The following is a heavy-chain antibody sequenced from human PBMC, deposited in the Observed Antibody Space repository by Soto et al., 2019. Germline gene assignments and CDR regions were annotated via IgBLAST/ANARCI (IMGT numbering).Heavy chain of an antibody. CDR2: IYNSGST. CDR1: GGSISSGGYY. J-gene: IGHJ4*02. V-gene: IGHV4-31*03. D-gene: IGHD6-13*01. Sequence: SETLSLTCTVSGGSISSGGYYWSWIRQHPGKGLEWIGYIYNSGSTYYNASLKSRVTISADTSRNQFSLQMNSVTAADTAVYYCARIAAAGTNFDYWGQGTLVTVSS. CDR3: ARIAAAGTNFDY.